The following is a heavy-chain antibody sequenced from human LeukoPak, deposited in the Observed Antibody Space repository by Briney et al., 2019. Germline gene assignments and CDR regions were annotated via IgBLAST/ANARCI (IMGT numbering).Heavy chain of an antibody. D-gene: IGHD5-18*01. Sequence: GASVKVSCKASGSTFSSYAISWVRQAPGQGLEWMGGIIPIFGTANYAQKFQGRVTITADESTSTAYMELSSLRSEDTAVYYCARDPGGYGTFDYWGQGTLVTVSS. CDR2: IIPIFGTA. J-gene: IGHJ4*02. CDR3: ARDPGGYGTFDY. CDR1: GSTFSSYA. V-gene: IGHV1-69*13.